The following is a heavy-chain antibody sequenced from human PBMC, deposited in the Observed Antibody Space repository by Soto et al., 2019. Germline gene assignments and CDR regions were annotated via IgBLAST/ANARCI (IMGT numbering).Heavy chain of an antibody. Sequence: QVQLQESGPGLVRPSGTLSLTCAVSGDFIDGRHWWTWVSQYPGKGLDWIREIYHTGSTNYNPSLTSRVTISIDKSMTQFSLTLIYATAADTTFYYCARGGGYCVDVWGQGTTVTVSS. CDR1: GDFIDGRHW. D-gene: IGHD3-16*01. CDR2: IYHTGST. V-gene: IGHV4-4*02. J-gene: IGHJ6*02. CDR3: ARGGGYCVDV.